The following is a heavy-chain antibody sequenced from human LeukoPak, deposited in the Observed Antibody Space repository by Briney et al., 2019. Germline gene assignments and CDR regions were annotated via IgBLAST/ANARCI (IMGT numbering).Heavy chain of an antibody. J-gene: IGHJ6*03. Sequence: ASVKVSCKASGYTFTSYDINWVRQATGQGLEWMGWMNPNSGNTGCAQKFQGRVTMTRNTSISTAYMELSSLRSEDTAVYYCARVTAAAGTFSYYYYYMDVWGKGTTVTVSS. CDR1: GYTFTSYD. V-gene: IGHV1-8*01. CDR2: MNPNSGNT. D-gene: IGHD6-13*01. CDR3: ARVTAAAGTFSYYYYYMDV.